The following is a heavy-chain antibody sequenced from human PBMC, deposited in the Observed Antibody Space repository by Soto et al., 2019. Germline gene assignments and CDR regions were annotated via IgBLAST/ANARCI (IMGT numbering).Heavy chain of an antibody. CDR1: GFSFSSYS. CDR3: GRSGGIVGAYHYALDV. Sequence: EVQLVESGGGLVQPGGSLRLSCAVSGFSFSSYSMNWVRQAPGKGLEWVSYISSSSSNLYYADSVRGRFTISRDNAGNALYLEVNKLGDEDTAVYYRGRSGGIVGAYHYALDVWGQGTTVT. V-gene: IGHV3-48*02. D-gene: IGHD1-26*01. J-gene: IGHJ6*02. CDR2: ISSSSSNL.